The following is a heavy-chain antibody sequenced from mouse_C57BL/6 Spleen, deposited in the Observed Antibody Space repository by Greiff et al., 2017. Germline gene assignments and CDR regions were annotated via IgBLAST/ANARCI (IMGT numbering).Heavy chain of an antibody. V-gene: IGHV1-50*01. CDR2: IDPSDSYT. CDR3: ARRIYYGNYGYAMDY. Sequence: VQLQQPGAELVKPGASVKLSCKASGYTFTSYWMQWVKQRPGQGLEWIGEIDPSDSYTNYNQKFKGKATLTVDTSSSTAYMQLSSLTSEDSAVYYCARRIYYGNYGYAMDYWGQGTSVTVSS. CDR1: GYTFTSYW. D-gene: IGHD2-1*01. J-gene: IGHJ4*01.